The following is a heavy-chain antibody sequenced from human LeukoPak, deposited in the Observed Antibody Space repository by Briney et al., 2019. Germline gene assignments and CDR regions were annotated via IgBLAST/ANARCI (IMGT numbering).Heavy chain of an antibody. J-gene: IGHJ4*02. CDR1: GYTFTHDW. D-gene: IGHD3-3*01. CDR3: ARRAIIQGTSALDF. Sequence: GESLKISCKSSGYTFTHDWIGWVRQMPGKGLEWMGIIYPRDSTTRYSPAFEGQLTISVDKSITTAYLQWSSLKASDTAMYYCARRAIIQGTSALDFWGQGTVVIVSS. CDR2: IYPRDSTT. V-gene: IGHV5-51*01.